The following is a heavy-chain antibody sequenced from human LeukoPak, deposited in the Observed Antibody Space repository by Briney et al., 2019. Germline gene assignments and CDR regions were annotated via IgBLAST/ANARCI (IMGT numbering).Heavy chain of an antibody. Sequence: PSETLSLTCAVYGGSFSGYYWSWIRQPPGKGLEWIGEINHSGCTNYNPSLKSRVTISVDTSKNQFSLELSSVTAADTAVYYCARRIMITFGGVIVIQDGLSWFDPWGQGTLVTVSS. CDR3: ARRIMITFGGVIVIQDGLSWFDP. CDR2: INHSGCT. CDR1: GGSFSGYY. V-gene: IGHV4-34*01. J-gene: IGHJ5*02. D-gene: IGHD3-16*02.